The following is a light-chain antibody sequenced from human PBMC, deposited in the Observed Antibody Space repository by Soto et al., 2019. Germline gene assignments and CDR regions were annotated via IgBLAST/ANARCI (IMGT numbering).Light chain of an antibody. Sequence: QSALAQPASVSGSPGQSITITCTGTSTDLGAYDYVSWYQQHHGKAPKVVIFDVKNRPSGNSNRFSGSKSGNTDSLTISGLQTYNVADYCCASSTGRGTLLFGVGTKLTVL. CDR2: DVK. CDR1: STDLGAYDY. J-gene: IGLJ2*01. CDR3: ASSTGRGTLL. V-gene: IGLV2-14*03.